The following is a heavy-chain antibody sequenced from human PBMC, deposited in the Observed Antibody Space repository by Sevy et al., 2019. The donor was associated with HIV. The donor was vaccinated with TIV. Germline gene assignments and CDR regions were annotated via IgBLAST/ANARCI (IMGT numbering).Heavy chain of an antibody. CDR1: GDSISSGYY. D-gene: IGHD5-18*01. CDR3: ARGGYTYGKGYFDY. V-gene: IGHV4-38-2*01. Sequence: KQSQTLSLTCGVSGDSISSGYYWGWIRQPPGKGLEWIGSIYHSGSTYSNPSLKSRVTISVDTSKNQFSLKLSSVTAADTAVYYCARGGYTYGKGYFDYWGQGTLVTVSS. J-gene: IGHJ4*02. CDR2: IYHSGST.